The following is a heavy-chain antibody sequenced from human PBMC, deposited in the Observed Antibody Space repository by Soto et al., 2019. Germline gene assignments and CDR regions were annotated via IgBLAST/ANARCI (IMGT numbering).Heavy chain of an antibody. CDR3: ARQGMPRSAFDI. D-gene: IGHD2-2*01. J-gene: IGHJ3*02. Sequence: TLSLTCTVSVGSINSYYCSWIRQPPGKGLEWIGYIYYSGSTNYNPSLKSRVTISVDTSKNQLSLKLSSVTAADTAVYYCARQGMPRSAFDIWGQGTMVTVSS. CDR1: VGSINSYY. CDR2: IYYSGST. V-gene: IGHV4-59*01.